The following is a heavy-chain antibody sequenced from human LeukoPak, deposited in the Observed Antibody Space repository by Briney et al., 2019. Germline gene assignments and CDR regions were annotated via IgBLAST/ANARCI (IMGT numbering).Heavy chain of an antibody. J-gene: IGHJ4*02. CDR3: ARDERLLSFLK. D-gene: IGHD3-3*01. CDR1: GFNFGDYH. V-gene: IGHV3-11*01. CDR2: IGPNSRTI. Sequence: PGGSLRLSCAASGFNFGDYHMIWIRQAPGKGLEWIAYIGPNSRTIYYSDSMRGRVTISRDNADNSLHLQMNTPRAEDTAIYYCARDERLLSFLKWGQGTLVTVSS.